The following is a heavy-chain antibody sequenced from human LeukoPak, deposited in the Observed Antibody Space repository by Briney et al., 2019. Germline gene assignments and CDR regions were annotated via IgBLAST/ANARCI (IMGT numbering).Heavy chain of an antibody. CDR2: ISWNSGSI. Sequence: PGRSLRLSCAASGFTFDDYAMPWVRQAPGKGLEWVSGISWNSGSIGYADSVKGRFTISRDNAKNSLYLQMNSLRAEDTALYYCAKEANYYDSSYFDYWGQGTLVTVSS. J-gene: IGHJ4*02. D-gene: IGHD3-22*01. V-gene: IGHV3-9*01. CDR3: AKEANYYDSSYFDY. CDR1: GFTFDDYA.